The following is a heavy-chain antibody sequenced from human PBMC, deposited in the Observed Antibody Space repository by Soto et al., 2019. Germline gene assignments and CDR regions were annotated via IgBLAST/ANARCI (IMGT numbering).Heavy chain of an antibody. J-gene: IGHJ6*02. CDR2: INPNSGGT. CDR1: GYTFTGYY. V-gene: IGHV1-2*04. CDR3: ARCGKYYYYGMDV. Sequence: ASVKVSCKASGYTFTGYYMHWVRQAPGQGLEWMGWINPNSGGTNYAQKFQGWVTMTRDTSISTAYMELSRLRSDDTAVYYCARCGKYYYYGMDVWGQGTTVTVSS.